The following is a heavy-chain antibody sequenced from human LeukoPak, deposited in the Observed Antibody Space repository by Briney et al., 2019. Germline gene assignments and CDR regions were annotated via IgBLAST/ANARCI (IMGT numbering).Heavy chain of an antibody. J-gene: IGHJ4*02. D-gene: IGHD2-2*01. CDR1: GYSLTELS. Sequence: GASVKVSCKVSGYSLTELSMHWVRQAPGKGLEWMGGFDPEDGETPIFAQKFQGRVTMTEDTSTDTAYMELSSLRSGDTAVYYCATGTIYCSSRSDDYWGQGTLVNVSS. V-gene: IGHV1-24*01. CDR3: ATGTIYCSSRSDDY. CDR2: FDPEDGET.